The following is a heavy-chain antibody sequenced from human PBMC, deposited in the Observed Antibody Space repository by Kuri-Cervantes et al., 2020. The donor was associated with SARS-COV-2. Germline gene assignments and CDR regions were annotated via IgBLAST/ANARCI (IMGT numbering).Heavy chain of an antibody. CDR2: INPSGGST. Sequence: ASVKVSCKPSAYTFTSYYFHWVRQVPGQGLEWLGIINPSGGSTTYAQKVQVRVSMTSDTSTGTVYMEMSSLRSGDTAMYYCSTLTGYYRHDAFNMWGQGTMVTVSS. CDR1: AYTFTSYY. D-gene: IGHD3-9*01. V-gene: IGHV1-46*03. J-gene: IGHJ3*02. CDR3: STLTGYYRHDAFNM.